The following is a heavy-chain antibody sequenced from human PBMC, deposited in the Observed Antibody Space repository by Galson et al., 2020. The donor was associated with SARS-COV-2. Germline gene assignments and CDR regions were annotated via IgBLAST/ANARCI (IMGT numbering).Heavy chain of an antibody. Sequence: GGSLRLSCAASGFTFSSHAIHWVRQAPGKGLEWVAQIFYDGSDKYYGDSVKGRFTISRDSSKNMVYLQMNNLKVDDTAVYYCARDYYGSGSYFYYWGQGTLVTVSS. J-gene: IGHJ4*02. V-gene: IGHV3-33*01. CDR3: ARDYYGSGSYFYY. CDR1: GFTFSSHA. D-gene: IGHD3-10*01. CDR2: IFYDGSDK.